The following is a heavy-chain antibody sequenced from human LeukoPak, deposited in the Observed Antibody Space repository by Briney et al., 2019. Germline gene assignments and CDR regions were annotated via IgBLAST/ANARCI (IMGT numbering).Heavy chain of an antibody. J-gene: IGHJ4*02. CDR1: GGSISSSGYY. Sequence: PSETLSLTCTVSGGSISSSGYYWGWIRQPPGKGLEWIGTIFHSGSTYYNPSLKSRVTILVDKSKNQFSLKLSPVTAADTALYYCAKHFPRYSSTPEGNYFDYWGQGTLVTVSS. D-gene: IGHD6-13*01. CDR3: AKHFPRYSSTPEGNYFDY. CDR2: IFHSGST. V-gene: IGHV4-39*01.